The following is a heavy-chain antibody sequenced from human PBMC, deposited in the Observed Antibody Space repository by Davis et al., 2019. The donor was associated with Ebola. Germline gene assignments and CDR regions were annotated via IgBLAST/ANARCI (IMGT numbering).Heavy chain of an antibody. D-gene: IGHD4-17*01. Sequence: AASVKVSCKASGGTFSSYAISWVRRAPGQGLEWMGGIIPIFGTTNYAQKFQGRVTITADESTSTAYMELSSLRSEDTAVYYCARGDHGDYYYYGMDVWGQGTTVTVSS. V-gene: IGHV1-69*13. CDR3: ARGDHGDYYYYGMDV. CDR2: IIPIFGTT. CDR1: GGTFSSYA. J-gene: IGHJ6*02.